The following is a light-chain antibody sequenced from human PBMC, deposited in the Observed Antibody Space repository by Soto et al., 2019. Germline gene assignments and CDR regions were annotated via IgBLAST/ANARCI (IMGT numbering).Light chain of an antibody. CDR3: QQYGTSLWT. V-gene: IGKV3-20*01. J-gene: IGKJ1*01. CDR2: GAS. CDR1: QSVSSNY. Sequence: EMVLTQSPGTLSLSPGERATLSCRASQSVSSNYLAWYQQKPGQAPRLLIYGASSRATGIPDRISGSGSGTDFTLTISRLEPEDFAVYYCQQYGTSLWTFGQGTKVDNK.